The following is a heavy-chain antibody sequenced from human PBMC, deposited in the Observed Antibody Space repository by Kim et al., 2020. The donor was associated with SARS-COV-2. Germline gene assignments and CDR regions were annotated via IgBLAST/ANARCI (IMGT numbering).Heavy chain of an antibody. V-gene: IGHV3-23*01. CDR2: ST. J-gene: IGHJ4*02. Sequence: STYYADSVKGRFTISRDNSKNTLYLQMNSLRAEDTAVYYCAKPPGGTDDYWGQGTLVTVSS. D-gene: IGHD3-16*01. CDR3: AKPPGGTDDY.